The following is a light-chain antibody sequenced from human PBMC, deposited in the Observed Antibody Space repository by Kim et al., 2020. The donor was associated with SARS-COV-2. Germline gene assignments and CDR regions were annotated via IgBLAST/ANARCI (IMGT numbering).Light chain of an antibody. CDR1: QSIVNE. CDR3: QQYSLWYS. J-gene: IGKJ2*03. CDR2: YAS. V-gene: IGKV3-15*01. Sequence: LCGSAGERLTRACRASQSIVNELAWYQQKPGQAPRLLIYYASYRATGIPARFSGSGSGTEFTLTISSLQSEDFAVYYCQQYSLWYSFGQGTKREI.